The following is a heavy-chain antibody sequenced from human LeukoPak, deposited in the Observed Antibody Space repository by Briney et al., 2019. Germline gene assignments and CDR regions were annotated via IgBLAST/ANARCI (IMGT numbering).Heavy chain of an antibody. D-gene: IGHD3-22*01. CDR1: RGTFSSYA. CDR2: IISILGIA. V-gene: IGHV1-69*04. J-gene: IGHJ3*02. Sequence: GASVKVSCKASRGTFSSYAIGWVRQAPGQGLEWMGRIISILGIANYAQKFQGRVTITADKSTSTAYMELSSLRSEDTAVYYCARAPRGDSSGYYYVGAFDIWGQGTMVTVSS. CDR3: ARAPRGDSSGYYYVGAFDI.